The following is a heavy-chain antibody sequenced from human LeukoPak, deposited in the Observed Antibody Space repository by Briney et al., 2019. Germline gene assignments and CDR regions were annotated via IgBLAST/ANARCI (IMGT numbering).Heavy chain of an antibody. D-gene: IGHD6-6*01. J-gene: IGHJ6*03. Sequence: VASVKVSCKASGGTFSSYAISWVRQAPGQGLEWMGGIIPIFGTANYAQKFQGRVTVTTDESTSTAYMELSSLRSEDTAVYYRARFASGIAARPPHYYYYMDVWGKGTTVTVSS. V-gene: IGHV1-69*05. CDR3: ARFASGIAARPPHYYYYMDV. CDR2: IIPIFGTA. CDR1: GGTFSSYA.